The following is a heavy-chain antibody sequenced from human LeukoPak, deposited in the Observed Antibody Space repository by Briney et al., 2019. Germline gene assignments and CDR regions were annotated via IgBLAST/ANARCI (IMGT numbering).Heavy chain of an antibody. D-gene: IGHD6-19*01. CDR2: ISSSGSTI. CDR1: AFTFSDYY. Sequence: GRSLRLSSAASAFTFSDYYMSWIRQAPGKGMEWASYISSSGSTIYYADSVKGRFTICRDNAKNSLYLQMNSLRAEDTAVYCCARGVAVAGKGAYFDYWGQGTLVTVSS. CDR3: ARGVAVAGKGAYFDY. J-gene: IGHJ4*02. V-gene: IGHV3-11*01.